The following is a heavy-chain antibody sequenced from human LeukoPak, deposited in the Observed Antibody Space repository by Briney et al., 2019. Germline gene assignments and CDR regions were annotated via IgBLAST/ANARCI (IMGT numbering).Heavy chain of an antibody. CDR3: ARGRIAAAGPRGYFQH. V-gene: IGHV1-2*02. Sequence: AASVKVSCKASGYTFTGYYMHWVRQAPGQGLEWMGWINPNSGGTNYAQKFQGRATMTRDTSISTAYMELRRLRSDDTAVYYCARGRIAAAGPRGYFQHWGQGTLVTVSS. CDR1: GYTFTGYY. CDR2: INPNSGGT. D-gene: IGHD6-13*01. J-gene: IGHJ1*01.